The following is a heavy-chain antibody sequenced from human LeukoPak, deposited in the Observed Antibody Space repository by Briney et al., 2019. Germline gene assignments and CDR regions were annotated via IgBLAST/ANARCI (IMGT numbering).Heavy chain of an antibody. D-gene: IGHD5-24*01. V-gene: IGHV3-23*01. J-gene: IGHJ5*02. CDR1: GFTFSSYV. Sequence: GGSLGLSCAASGFTFSSYVMTWVRQAPGKGLEWVSAITGSGYSTYYADSVKGRFTISRDNSKNTLHLQMNSLRAEDTAVYYCAKGGSRDGFDPWGQGTLVTVSS. CDR2: ITGSGYST. CDR3: AKGGSRDGFDP.